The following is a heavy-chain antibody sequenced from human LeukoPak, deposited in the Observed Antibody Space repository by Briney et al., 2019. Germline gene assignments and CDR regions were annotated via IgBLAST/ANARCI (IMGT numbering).Heavy chain of an antibody. Sequence: PSETLSLTCAVSGGSISSGGYSWSWIRQPPGKGLEWIGYIYHSGSTYFNPSLKSRVTISVDRSKNQFSLKLSSVTAADTAVYYCATLSTMITFGGVSAWFDPWGQGTLVTVSS. V-gene: IGHV4-30-2*01. D-gene: IGHD3-16*01. J-gene: IGHJ5*02. CDR1: GGSISSGGYS. CDR2: IYHSGST. CDR3: ATLSTMITFGGVSAWFDP.